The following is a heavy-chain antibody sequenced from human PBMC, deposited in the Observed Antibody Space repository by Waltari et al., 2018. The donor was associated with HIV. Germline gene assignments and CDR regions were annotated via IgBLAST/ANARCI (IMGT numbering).Heavy chain of an antibody. CDR3: ARDPRRDPTLYYFDY. J-gene: IGHJ4*02. V-gene: IGHV3-21*01. D-gene: IGHD1-26*01. CDR2: ISSSSSYI. Sequence: EVQLVESGGGIVKPGGSLSLRGAASVFSFRIYNLILVLQAPGKGLEWVSSISSSSSYIYYADSVKGRFTISRDNAKNSLYLQMNSLRAEDTAVYYCARDPRRDPTLYYFDYWGQGTLVTVSS. CDR1: VFSFRIYN.